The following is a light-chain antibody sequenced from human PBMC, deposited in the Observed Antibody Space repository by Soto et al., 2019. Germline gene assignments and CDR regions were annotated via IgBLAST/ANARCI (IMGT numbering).Light chain of an antibody. Sequence: DIQMTQSPSSLSASVGDRVTITCRSSQNILFYLNWYQQKSGKAPKRLIYAASNLQSGVPSMFSGSGSGTDFTLTISSLQPEDFATDFCQQSYTTPVYSFGQGTKLEIK. V-gene: IGKV1-39*01. CDR3: QQSYTTPVYS. CDR2: AAS. CDR1: QNILFY. J-gene: IGKJ2*01.